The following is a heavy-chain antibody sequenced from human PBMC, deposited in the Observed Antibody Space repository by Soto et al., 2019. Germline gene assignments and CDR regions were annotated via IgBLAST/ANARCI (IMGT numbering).Heavy chain of an antibody. D-gene: IGHD6-6*01. Sequence: PGGSLRLSCAASGFTLSDYYMSWIRQAPGKGLEWVSYISSSGSTIYYADSVKGRFTISRDNAKNSLYLQMNSLRAEDTAVYYCARVQFEYSSSGGMDVWGQGTTVTVSS. J-gene: IGHJ6*02. CDR2: ISSSGSTI. CDR1: GFTLSDYY. CDR3: ARVQFEYSSSGGMDV. V-gene: IGHV3-11*01.